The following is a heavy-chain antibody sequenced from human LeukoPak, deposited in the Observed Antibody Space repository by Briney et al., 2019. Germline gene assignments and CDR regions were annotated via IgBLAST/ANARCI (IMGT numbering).Heavy chain of an antibody. CDR2: IKPDGSVR. CDR1: GFTFSSYW. CDR3: ASAVASYYFDH. Sequence: PGGSLRLSCAASGFTFSSYWMSWVRQAPGKGLEWVANIKPDGSVRAYVDPVMGRFSISRDNAKNSLYLQMDGLRVEDTAIYYCASAVASYYFDHWGQGTLVTVSS. V-gene: IGHV3-7*01. J-gene: IGHJ4*02. D-gene: IGHD6-19*01.